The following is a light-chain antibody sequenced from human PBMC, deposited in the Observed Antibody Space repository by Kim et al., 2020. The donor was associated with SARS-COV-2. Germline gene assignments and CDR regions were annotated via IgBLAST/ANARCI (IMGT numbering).Light chain of an antibody. Sequence: TISCAGTTSYVGRYNLVYWYEHQPGKAPNPMINEGSTRPSGISKRFCGSKSGNSASLTISGIQAEDEADYYCCSYAGSSTYVFGTGTKVNV. CDR3: CSYAGSSTYV. CDR1: TSYVGRYNL. CDR2: EGS. V-gene: IGLV2-23*01. J-gene: IGLJ1*01.